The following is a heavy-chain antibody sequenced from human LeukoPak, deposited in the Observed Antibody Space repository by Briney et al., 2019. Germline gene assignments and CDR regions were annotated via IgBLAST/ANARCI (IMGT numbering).Heavy chain of an antibody. D-gene: IGHD5-18*01. CDR3: VRHNNYALDY. CDR1: GYSFPSYW. Sequence: GESLKISCEGSGYSFPSYWIGWARQTAGKGLEWMAIIFPGNSDTRYSPSFQGQVTISADKSISTAYLHWRGLKASDTAMYYCVRHNNYALDYWGQGTLVTVSS. J-gene: IGHJ4*02. CDR2: IFPGNSDT. V-gene: IGHV5-51*01.